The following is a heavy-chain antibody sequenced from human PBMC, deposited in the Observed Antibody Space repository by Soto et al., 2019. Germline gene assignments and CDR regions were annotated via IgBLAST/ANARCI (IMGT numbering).Heavy chain of an antibody. D-gene: IGHD6-13*01. CDR3: ARLEAAASSYWYFDL. CDR1: GGSVSSGNYY. J-gene: IGHJ2*01. V-gene: IGHV4-61*01. Sequence: QVQLQESGPGLVKPSETLSLTCTVSGGSVSSGNYYWSWIRQPPGKGLEWIAYIYYSGSTNYNPSLKSRVTISRDTSKNQFSLKLSSVTAADTAVYYCARLEAAASSYWYFDLWGRGTLVTVSS. CDR2: IYYSGST.